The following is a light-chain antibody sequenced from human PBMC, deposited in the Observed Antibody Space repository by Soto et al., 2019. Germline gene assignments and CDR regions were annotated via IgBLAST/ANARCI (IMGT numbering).Light chain of an antibody. J-gene: IGKJ4*01. Sequence: EIAFTQSPFTLSLSPGERATLSCRASQSVGSRFLAWYQQKPGQAPRLLISGTFSRATGIPDRFIGSASGTDFTLTISRLEPEDFAVYYCQQCGSSPPVTFGGGTKVDIK. CDR2: GTF. V-gene: IGKV3-20*01. CDR1: QSVGSRF. CDR3: QQCGSSPPVT.